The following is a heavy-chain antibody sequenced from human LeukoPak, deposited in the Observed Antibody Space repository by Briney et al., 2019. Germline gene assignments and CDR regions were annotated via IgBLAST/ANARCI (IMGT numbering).Heavy chain of an antibody. CDR1: GGSISSSSYY. D-gene: IGHD3-10*01. CDR3: ERLSKGGGGFDY. J-gene: IGHJ4*02. Sequence: SETLSLTCTVSGGSISSSSYYWGWIRQPPGKGLEWIGSIYYSGSTYYNPSLKSRVTISVDTSKNQFSLKLSSVTAADTAVYYCERLSKGGGGFDYWGQGTLVTVSS. CDR2: IYYSGST. V-gene: IGHV4-39*01.